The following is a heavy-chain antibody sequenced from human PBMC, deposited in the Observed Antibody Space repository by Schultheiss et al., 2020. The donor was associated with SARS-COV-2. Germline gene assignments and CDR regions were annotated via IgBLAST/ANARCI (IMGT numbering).Heavy chain of an antibody. CDR1: GGTFSSYA. D-gene: IGHD3-22*01. CDR2: INPNSGGT. CDR3: ATSIGDYYDSSGL. V-gene: IGHV1-18*01. Sequence: GESLKISCKASGGTFSSYAISWVRQAPGQGLEWMGWINPNSGGTNYAQKLQGRVTMTTDTSTSTAYMELRSLRSDDTAVYYCATSIGDYYDSSGLWGQGTLVTVSS. J-gene: IGHJ4*02.